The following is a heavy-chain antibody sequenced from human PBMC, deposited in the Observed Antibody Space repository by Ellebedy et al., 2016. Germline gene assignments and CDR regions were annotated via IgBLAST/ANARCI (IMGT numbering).Heavy chain of an antibody. V-gene: IGHV4-59*08. CDR2: IYYSGST. CDR1: GGSISSYY. Sequence: SETLSLTCTVSGGSISSYYWSWIRQPPGKGLEWIGYIYYSGSTNYNPSLKSRVTISVDTSKNQFSLKLSSVTAADTAVYYCARRRDIVVVPAAQRPDAFDIWGRGTMVTVSS. J-gene: IGHJ3*02. D-gene: IGHD2-2*01. CDR3: ARRRDIVVVPAAQRPDAFDI.